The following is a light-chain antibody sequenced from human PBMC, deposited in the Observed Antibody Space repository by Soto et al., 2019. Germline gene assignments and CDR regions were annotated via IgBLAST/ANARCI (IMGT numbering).Light chain of an antibody. CDR2: DVS. V-gene: IGLV2-11*01. CDR3: CSYVGRNTYV. J-gene: IGLJ1*01. CDR1: SSDVGGYNY. Sequence: QSVLTQPRSASGSPGQSITISCTGTSSDVGGYNYVSWYQQHPAKAPKLIIFDVSKRPSGVPNRFSGSKSGNTASLTISGLRAEDEADYYCCSYVGRNTYVVGTGTKVTVL.